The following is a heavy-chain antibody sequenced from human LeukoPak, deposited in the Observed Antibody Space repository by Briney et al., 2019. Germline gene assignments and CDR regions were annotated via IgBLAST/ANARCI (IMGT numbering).Heavy chain of an antibody. D-gene: IGHD3-9*01. J-gene: IGHJ4*02. CDR3: ARGQRIRYFDH. V-gene: IGHV4-34*01. Sequence: NPSETPSLTCAVYGGSFSGYYWSWIRQPPGKGLEWIGEINHSGSTNYNPSLKSRVTISVDTSKNQFSLKLSSVTAADTAVYYCARGQRIRYFDHWGQGTLVTVSS. CDR2: INHSGST. CDR1: GGSFSGYY.